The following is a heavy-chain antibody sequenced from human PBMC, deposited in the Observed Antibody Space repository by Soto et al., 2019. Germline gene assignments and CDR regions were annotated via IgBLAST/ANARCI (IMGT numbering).Heavy chain of an antibody. D-gene: IGHD2-15*01. CDR2: INPNSGGT. Sequence: ASVKVSCKASGYTFTGYYMHWVRQAPGQGLEWMGWINPNSGGTNYAQKFQGRVTMTRDASISTAYMELSRLRSDDTAVYYCARVNVVVVAATREYYFDYWGQGTLVTVSS. CDR3: ARVNVVVVAATREYYFDY. CDR1: GYTFTGYY. V-gene: IGHV1-2*02. J-gene: IGHJ4*02.